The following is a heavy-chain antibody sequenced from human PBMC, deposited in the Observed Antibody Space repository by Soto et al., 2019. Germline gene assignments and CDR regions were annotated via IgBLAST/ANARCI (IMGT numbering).Heavy chain of an antibody. D-gene: IGHD1-26*01. J-gene: IGHJ6*02. V-gene: IGHV3-48*02. CDR3: ARMGSISSSRHRPPSRHYYYGMDV. Sequence: PGGSLRLSCAASGFTFSSYSMNWGRQAPGKGLEWVSYISSSSSTIYYADSVKGRFTISRYNAKNSLYLQMNSLRDEDTAVYYCARMGSISSSRHRPPSRHYYYGMDVWGQGTTVTVSS. CDR1: GFTFSSYS. CDR2: ISSSSSTI.